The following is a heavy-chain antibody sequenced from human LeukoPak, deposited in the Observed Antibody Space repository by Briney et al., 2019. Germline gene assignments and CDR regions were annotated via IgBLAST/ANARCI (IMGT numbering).Heavy chain of an antibody. V-gene: IGHV4-4*02. CDR3: ARDAWIETRLSSFDP. J-gene: IGHJ5*02. CDR2: IYHSGST. Sequence: SETLSLTCAVSGGSISSSNWWSWVRQPPGKGLEWIGEIYHSGSTNYNPSLKSRVTISVDKSKNQFSLKLSSVTAADTAVYYCARDAWIETRLSSFDPWGQGTLVTVSS. CDR1: GGSISSSNW. D-gene: IGHD1-1*01.